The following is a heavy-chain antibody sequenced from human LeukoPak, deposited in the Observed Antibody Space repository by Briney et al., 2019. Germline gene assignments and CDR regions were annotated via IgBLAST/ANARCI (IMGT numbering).Heavy chain of an antibody. Sequence: GASVKVSCKASGKDGISWVRQAPGQGLEWMGWISIHTGNTNYALELQGRVTLTTDTSTNTAYMELRSLRSDDTAMYYCARSAAGMGDAFDIWGQGTMVTVFS. D-gene: IGHD6-13*01. CDR3: ARSAAGMGDAFDI. CDR1: GKDG. J-gene: IGHJ3*02. V-gene: IGHV1-18*01. CDR2: ISIHTGNT.